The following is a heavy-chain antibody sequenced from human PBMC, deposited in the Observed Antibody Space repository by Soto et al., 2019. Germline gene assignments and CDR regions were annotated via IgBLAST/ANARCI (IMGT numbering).Heavy chain of an antibody. CDR2: IRGSAGTP. CDR3: AKDRDYFDY. CDR1: GFRFSNNA. Sequence: EVQLLESGGGLVQPGGSLRLSFAASGFRFSNNAMTWVRQAPGKGLGWVASIRGSAGTPYYADSVRGRFTISRDNSKNTLSLQMNSLRVEDTAVYYCAKDRDYFDYWGQGALVTVSS. J-gene: IGHJ4*02. V-gene: IGHV3-23*01.